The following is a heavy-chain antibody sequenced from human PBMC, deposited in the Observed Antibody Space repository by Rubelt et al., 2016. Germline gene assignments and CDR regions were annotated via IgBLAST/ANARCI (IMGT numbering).Heavy chain of an antibody. CDR1: GYTFTSYY. D-gene: IGHD5-24*01. CDR2: INPSGGST. J-gene: IGHJ4*02. Sequence: QVQLVQSGAEVKKPGASVKVSCKASGYTFTSYYMHWVRQAPGQGLEWVGIINPSGGSTSYGQKFQGRVTMTRDTSTSTVYMELSSLRSEDTAVYYCARTKTVEMATIPLAYWGQGTLVTVSS. V-gene: IGHV1-46*01. CDR3: ARTKTVEMATIPLAY.